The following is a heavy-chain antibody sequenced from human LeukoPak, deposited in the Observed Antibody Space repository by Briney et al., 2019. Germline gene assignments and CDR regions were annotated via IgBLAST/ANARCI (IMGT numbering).Heavy chain of an antibody. J-gene: IGHJ3*02. V-gene: IGHV1-69*04. Sequence: SVKVSCKASGGTFSSYAISWVRQAPGQGLEWMGRIIPILGIAIYAQKFQGRVTITADKSTSTAYMELSRLRSEDTAVYYCARDPYDSSGYYYSGAFDIWGQGTMVTVSS. CDR2: IIPILGIA. CDR1: GGTFSSYA. CDR3: ARDPYDSSGYYYSGAFDI. D-gene: IGHD3-22*01.